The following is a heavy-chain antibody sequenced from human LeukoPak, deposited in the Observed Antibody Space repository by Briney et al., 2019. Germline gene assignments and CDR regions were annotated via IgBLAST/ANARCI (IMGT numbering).Heavy chain of an antibody. V-gene: IGHV3-74*01. CDR1: GFTFSSYW. D-gene: IGHD2-21*02. Sequence: TGGSLRLSCAASGFTFSSYWMHWVRQGPGKGLVWVSRVNGDGSYITYADSAKGRFTISRDNAKNTLHLQMNSLRAEDTAIYYCVRDRTGGDGHGNFDYWGQGTLVTVSS. CDR2: VNGDGSYI. CDR3: VRDRTGGDGHGNFDY. J-gene: IGHJ4*02.